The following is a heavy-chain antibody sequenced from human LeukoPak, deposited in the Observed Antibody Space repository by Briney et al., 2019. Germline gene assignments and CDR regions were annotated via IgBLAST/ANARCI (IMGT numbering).Heavy chain of an antibody. D-gene: IGHD5-18*01. Sequence: AASVKVSCKASGYTFTSYGISWVRQAPGQGLEWMGWISAYNGNTNYAQKLQGRVTMTTDTSTSTAYMELRSLRSDDTAVYYCARVVDTATTYYFDCWGQGTLVTVSS. CDR2: ISAYNGNT. CDR3: ARVVDTATTYYFDC. V-gene: IGHV1-18*01. CDR1: GYTFTSYG. J-gene: IGHJ4*02.